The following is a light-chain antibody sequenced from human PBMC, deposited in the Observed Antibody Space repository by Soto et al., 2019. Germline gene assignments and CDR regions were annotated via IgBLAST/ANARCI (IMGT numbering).Light chain of an antibody. CDR1: SSDIGASKY. V-gene: IGLV2-11*01. J-gene: IGLJ2*01. CDR2: DVS. Sequence: QSALTQPRSVSGSPGQSVTISCTGTSSDIGASKYVSWYQQHTDKAPKLMIYDVSDRPSGVPDRFSASKSGDTASLTISGLQADDEADYYCCSFAGTSVLFGGGTKVTVL. CDR3: CSFAGTSVL.